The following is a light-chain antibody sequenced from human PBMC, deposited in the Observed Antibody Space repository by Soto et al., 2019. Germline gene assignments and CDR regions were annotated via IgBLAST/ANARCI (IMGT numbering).Light chain of an antibody. J-gene: IGKJ2*02. CDR2: DAS. CDR3: QQRSNWPPVST. CDR1: QSVSSY. V-gene: IGKV3-11*01. Sequence: EIVLTQSPATLSLSPGERATLSCRASQSVSSYLAWYQQKPGQAPRLLIYDASNRATGIPARFSGSGSGTDFTLTISSLEPEDFAVYYCQQRSNWPPVSTCGQGTKLEIK.